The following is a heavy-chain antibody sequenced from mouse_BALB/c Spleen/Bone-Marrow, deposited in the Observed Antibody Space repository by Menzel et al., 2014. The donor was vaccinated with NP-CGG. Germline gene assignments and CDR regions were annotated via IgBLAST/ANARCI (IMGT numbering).Heavy chain of an antibody. V-gene: IGHV2-6-2*01. CDR1: GFSLTSYG. D-gene: IGHD4-1*01. J-gene: IGHJ4*01. Sequence: VKLMESGPDLVAPSQSLSLTCTVSGFSLTSYGLHWVRQPPGKGLEWLGVIWSDGSTTYNSALKSRLSISKDNSKRQVSLKMNSLQTDDTAMYYCARSGTDYAMDYWGQGTSVTVSS. CDR3: ARSGTDYAMDY. CDR2: IWSDGST.